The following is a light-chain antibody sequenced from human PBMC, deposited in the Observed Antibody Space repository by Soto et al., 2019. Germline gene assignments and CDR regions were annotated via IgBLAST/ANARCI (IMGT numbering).Light chain of an antibody. CDR2: GAS. Sequence: EIVLTQSPGTLSLSPGERATLSCRASPSVSGSNLAWYQQKPGQAPRLVIYGASSRATGIPDRFSGSGSGTDFTLTITRLEPEDSAVYYCQQYNNWPRTFGQGAKVDIK. J-gene: IGKJ1*01. V-gene: IGKV3-20*01. CDR1: PSVSGSN. CDR3: QQYNNWPRT.